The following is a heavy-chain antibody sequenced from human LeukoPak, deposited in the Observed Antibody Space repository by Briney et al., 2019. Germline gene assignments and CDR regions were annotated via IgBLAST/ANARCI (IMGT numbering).Heavy chain of an antibody. V-gene: IGHV3-33*01. CDR1: GFTFSSYG. Sequence: PGGSLRLSCAASGFTFSSYGMHWVRQAPGKGLEWVAVIWYDGSNKYYADSGKGRFTISRDNSKNTLYLQMNSLRAEDTAVYYCARDEGAAGHDYWGQGTLVTVSS. J-gene: IGHJ4*02. CDR3: ARDEGAAGHDY. D-gene: IGHD6-13*01. CDR2: IWYDGSNK.